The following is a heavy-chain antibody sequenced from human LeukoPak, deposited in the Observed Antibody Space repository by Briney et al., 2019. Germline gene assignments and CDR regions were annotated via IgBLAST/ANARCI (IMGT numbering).Heavy chain of an antibody. CDR2: ISAYNGNT. D-gene: IGHD2-2*01. CDR3: AREAVCSSTSCYVRNWFDP. Sequence: ASVKVSCKASGYTFTSYGISWVRQAPGQGLEWMGWISAYNGNTNNAQKLQGRVTMTTDTSTSTAYMELRSLRSDDTAVYYCAREAVCSSTSCYVRNWFDPWGQGTLVTVSS. V-gene: IGHV1-18*01. CDR1: GYTFTSYG. J-gene: IGHJ5*02.